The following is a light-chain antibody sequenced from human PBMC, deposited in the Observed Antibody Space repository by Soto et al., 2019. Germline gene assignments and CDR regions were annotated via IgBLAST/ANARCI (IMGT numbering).Light chain of an antibody. Sequence: DIQMTQSPSSLSASVGDRVTITCQASQDISNYLKWYQQKLGKAPKLLIYDASNLETGVPSRFSGSGSGTDFTFTISSLQPEDIAKYYCQQYSHLITFGQGTRLEIK. CDR1: QDISNY. V-gene: IGKV1-33*01. J-gene: IGKJ5*01. CDR2: DAS. CDR3: QQYSHLIT.